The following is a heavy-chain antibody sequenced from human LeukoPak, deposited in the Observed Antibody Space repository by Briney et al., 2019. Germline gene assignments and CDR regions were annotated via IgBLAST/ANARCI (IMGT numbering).Heavy chain of an antibody. Sequence: PGASLRLSCAASGFTFNNYAMNWLRQAPGKGLEWVSVITSSGSTYYADSVKGRFTISRDNSKNTLYLQMNSLRAEDTAIYYCAKDLYGDYDFDCWGRGTLVTVSS. CDR2: ITSSGST. D-gene: IGHD4-17*01. V-gene: IGHV3-23*01. J-gene: IGHJ4*02. CDR3: AKDLYGDYDFDC. CDR1: GFTFNNYA.